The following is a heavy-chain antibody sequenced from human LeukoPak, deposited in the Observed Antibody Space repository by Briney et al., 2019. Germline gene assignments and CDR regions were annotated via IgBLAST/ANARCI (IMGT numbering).Heavy chain of an antibody. CDR1: GFTFTSSA. CDR2: IVVGSGNT. Sequence: ASVKDSCKASGFTFTSSAMQWVRQARGQRLEWIGWIVVGSGNTNYAQKFQERVTITRDMSTSTAYMELSSLRSEDTAVYYCAAESPPYSGSYGGFGYWGQGTLVTVSS. J-gene: IGHJ4*02. D-gene: IGHD1-26*01. CDR3: AAESPPYSGSYGGFGY. V-gene: IGHV1-58*02.